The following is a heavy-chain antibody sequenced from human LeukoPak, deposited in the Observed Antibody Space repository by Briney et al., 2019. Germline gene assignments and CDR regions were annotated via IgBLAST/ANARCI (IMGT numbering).Heavy chain of an antibody. J-gene: IGHJ4*02. V-gene: IGHV3-9*01. CDR2: ISWNSGSI. CDR1: GFTFDDYA. Sequence: GRSLRLSCAASGFTFDDYAMHWVRQAPGKGLEWVSGISWNSGSIGYADSVKGRFTISRDNAKNSLYLQMNSLRAEDTALYYCAKGGIVGVPAAMWDYFDYWGQGTLVTVSS. CDR3: AKGGIVGVPAAMWDYFDY. D-gene: IGHD2-2*01.